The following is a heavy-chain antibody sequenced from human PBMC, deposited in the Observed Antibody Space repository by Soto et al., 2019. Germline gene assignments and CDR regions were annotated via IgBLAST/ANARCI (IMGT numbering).Heavy chain of an antibody. D-gene: IGHD2-8*02. CDR1: GYTFSSGA. J-gene: IGHJ4*02. Sequence: EVHLWESGGDLVQPVGSLRVSCVGSGYTFSSGAMSWVRQAPGKGLEWVSGIDGGGTTDYADSVKGRFTISRDNTQETLYLKMHSLRAEDTAVYYCATLLGFSSGGSRYSHVADYWGKGTLVTVSS. CDR3: ATLLGFSSGGSRYSHVADY. V-gene: IGHV3-23*01. CDR2: IDGGGTT.